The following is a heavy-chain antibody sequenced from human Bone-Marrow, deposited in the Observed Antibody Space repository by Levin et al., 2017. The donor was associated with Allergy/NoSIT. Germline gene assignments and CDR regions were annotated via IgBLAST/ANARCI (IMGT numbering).Heavy chain of an antibody. CDR3: ARGTESYGDYYFDY. V-gene: IGHV3-48*01. D-gene: IGHD4-17*01. CDR1: GFTFSSYS. CDR2: ISSSSSTI. J-gene: IGHJ4*02. Sequence: QTGGSLRLSCAASGFTFSSYSMNWVRQAPGKGLEWVSYISSSSSTIYYADSVKGRFTISRDNAKNSLYLQMNSLRAEDTAVYYCARGTESYGDYYFDYWGQGTLVTVSS.